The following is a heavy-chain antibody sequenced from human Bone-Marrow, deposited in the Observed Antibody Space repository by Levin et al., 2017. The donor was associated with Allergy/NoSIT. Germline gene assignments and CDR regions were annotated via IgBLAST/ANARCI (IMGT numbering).Heavy chain of an antibody. CDR2: VNSDGTIT. Sequence: PSETLSLTCAASGFIFRSFWMHWVRQAPGKGLEWVARVNSDGTITEYADSVKGQFSISRDNAKNTLYLQMNSLRVEDTAVYYCVRWGLGTPGLDYWGQGTLVTVSS. CDR3: VRWGLGTPGLDY. D-gene: IGHD3/OR15-3a*01. J-gene: IGHJ4*02. CDR1: GFIFRSFW. V-gene: IGHV3-74*01.